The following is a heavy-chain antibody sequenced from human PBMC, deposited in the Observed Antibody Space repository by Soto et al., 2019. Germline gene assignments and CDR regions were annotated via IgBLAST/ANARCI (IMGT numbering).Heavy chain of an antibody. CDR2: IFYSGST. J-gene: IGHJ5*02. CDR3: ARSHRRRYYYGSGSYLSYNWFDH. CDR1: GGSISSGDYY. V-gene: IGHV4-30-4*02. D-gene: IGHD3-10*01. Sequence: PSETLSLTCTVSGGSISSGDYYWSWIRQPPGKGLEWIGYIFYSGSTYYNPSLRSRVTISVDTSKNQFSLKLSSVTAADTAVYYCARSHRRRYYYGSGSYLSYNWFDHWGQGTLVTAPQ.